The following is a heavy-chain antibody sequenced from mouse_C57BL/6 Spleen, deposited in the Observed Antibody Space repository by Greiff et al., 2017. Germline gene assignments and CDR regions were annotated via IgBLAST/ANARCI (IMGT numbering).Heavy chain of an antibody. Sequence: QVQLKESGPELVKPGASVKISCKASGYAFSSSWMNWVKQRPGKGLEWIGRIYPGDGDTNYNGKFKGKATLTADKSSSTAYMQLSSLTYEDSAVYVCARYYGSSYWYFDVWGTGTTVTVSS. D-gene: IGHD1-1*01. CDR2: IYPGDGDT. J-gene: IGHJ1*03. V-gene: IGHV1-82*01. CDR3: ARYYGSSYWYFDV. CDR1: GYAFSSSW.